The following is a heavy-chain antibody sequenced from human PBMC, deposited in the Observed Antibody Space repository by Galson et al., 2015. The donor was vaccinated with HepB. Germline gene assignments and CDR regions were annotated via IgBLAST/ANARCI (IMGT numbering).Heavy chain of an antibody. J-gene: IGHJ4*02. CDR3: ARDLASSGYCSGGDCYGGDY. D-gene: IGHD2-15*01. Sequence: SLRLSCAASGFTFSDYYMDWVRPAPGKGLGWVGRIRNKANRYTTEYTASVKGRFTISRDDSKNSLYLQMSSLKTEDTAVYYCARDLASSGYCSGGDCYGGDYWGQGTLVTVSS. CDR1: GFTFSDYY. CDR2: IRNKANRYTT. V-gene: IGHV3-72*01.